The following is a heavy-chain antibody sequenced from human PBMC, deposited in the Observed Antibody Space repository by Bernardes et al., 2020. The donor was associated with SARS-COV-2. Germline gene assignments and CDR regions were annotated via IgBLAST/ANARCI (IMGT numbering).Heavy chain of an antibody. J-gene: IGHJ4*02. CDR2: ISSTGGST. D-gene: IGHD1-26*01. Sequence: GGSLRLSCAASGFTFSSLTMNWVRQAPGKGLEWVSSISSTGGSTYYPDSMKGRFTISRDNSKNTLYLQMNSLRAEDTAVYYCASDPVRGSYFDYWGQGTLVTVSS. CDR1: GFTFSSLT. V-gene: IGHV3-23*01. CDR3: ASDPVRGSYFDY.